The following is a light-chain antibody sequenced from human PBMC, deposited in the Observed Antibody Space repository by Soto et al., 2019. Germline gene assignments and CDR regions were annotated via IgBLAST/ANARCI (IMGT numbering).Light chain of an antibody. J-gene: IGLJ2*01. CDR2: RNN. CDR3: AAWDYSLSGQV. V-gene: IGLV1-47*01. CDR1: NSNIGRNY. Sequence: QSVLTQPPSASGTPGQRVTISCSGSNSNIGRNYVYWYQQLPGTAPKLLIYRNNQRPSGVPDRFSGSNSGTSASLAISGLRSEDEADYYCAAWDYSLSGQVFGGGTKLTVL.